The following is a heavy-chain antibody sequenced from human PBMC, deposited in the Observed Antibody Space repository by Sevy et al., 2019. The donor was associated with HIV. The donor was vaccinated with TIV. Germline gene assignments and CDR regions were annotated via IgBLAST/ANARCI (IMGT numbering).Heavy chain of an antibody. Sequence: SETLSLTCTVSGGSISSYYWTWIRQSPGKGLECIGYLYYNGGTIYNPSPTSRVTISVDTSKNQFSLGLSSVTAADTAVYFCARAGGTTDWGMDVWGQGTTVTVSS. CDR1: GGSISSYY. CDR3: ARAGGTTDWGMDV. V-gene: IGHV4-59*01. D-gene: IGHD1-1*01. CDR2: LYYNGGT. J-gene: IGHJ6*02.